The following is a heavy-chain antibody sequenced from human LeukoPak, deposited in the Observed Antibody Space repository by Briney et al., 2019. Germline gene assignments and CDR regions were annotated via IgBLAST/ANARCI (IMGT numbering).Heavy chain of an antibody. Sequence: ASVKVSCKASGDTFSGYYMHWLRQAPGQGLEWMGWINPDSGITNYAQKFQGRVTMTRDTSIKTAYMELSRLRSDDTAVYYCARGLSSVSLWFDPWGQGTLVTVSS. CDR2: INPDSGIT. CDR3: ARGLSSVSLWFDP. CDR1: GDTFSGYY. J-gene: IGHJ5*02. D-gene: IGHD3-22*01. V-gene: IGHV1-2*02.